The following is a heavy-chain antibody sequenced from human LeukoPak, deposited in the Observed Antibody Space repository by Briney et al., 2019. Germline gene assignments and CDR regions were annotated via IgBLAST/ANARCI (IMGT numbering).Heavy chain of an antibody. J-gene: IGHJ4*02. CDR2: IIHTGVET. D-gene: IGHD6-19*01. Sequence: GGSLRLSCAASGFTFSSYGMHWVRQAPGWGLEWVAAIIHTGVETYYADSVKGRFTLSRDNSENTVHLQMNSLRVDDTAVYYCVRDPLDSGGRDQGAYWGQGALVTVSS. V-gene: IGHV3-23*01. CDR3: VRDPLDSGGRDQGAY. CDR1: GFTFSSYG.